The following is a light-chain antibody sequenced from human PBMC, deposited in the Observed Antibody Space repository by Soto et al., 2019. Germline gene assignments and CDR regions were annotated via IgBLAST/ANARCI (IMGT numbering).Light chain of an antibody. CDR3: QQTYTTPHT. CDR1: QRIANY. J-gene: IGKJ2*01. CDR2: GAS. Sequence: DIQMTQSPSSLSASVGDRVTITCRASQRIANYLNWYQQRPGKAPKLLIRGASTLQTAVPSRFSGSGSGTDFTLTISTLQPEDFATYYCQQTYTTPHTFGQGTKLEIK. V-gene: IGKV1-39*01.